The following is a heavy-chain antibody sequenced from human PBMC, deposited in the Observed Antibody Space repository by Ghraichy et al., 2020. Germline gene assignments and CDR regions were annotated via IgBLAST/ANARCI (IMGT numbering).Heavy chain of an antibody. CDR3: ARVRVTARTYYFDY. J-gene: IGHJ4*02. D-gene: IGHD2-21*02. Sequence: LSLTCAASGFTFSDYYMSWIRQAPGKGLEWVSYISSSSSYTNYADSVKGRFTISRDNAKNSLYLQMNSLRAEDTAVYYCARVRVTARTYYFDYWGQGTLVTVSS. V-gene: IGHV3-11*06. CDR2: ISSSSSYT. CDR1: GFTFSDYY.